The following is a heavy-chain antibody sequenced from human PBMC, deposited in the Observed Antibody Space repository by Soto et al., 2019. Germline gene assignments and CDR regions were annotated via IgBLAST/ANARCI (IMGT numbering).Heavy chain of an antibody. V-gene: IGHV3-23*01. CDR2: ISGSGSSV. CDR3: ATWHEREHAYDV. D-gene: IGHD1-1*01. Sequence: EVQLLESGGGLVRTGESLRLSCAASGFTFSHYVLSWVRQAPGRGLEWVSSISGSGSSVYLADSVRGRFTTSSDSSKTTVYLQMNGLRPDDTAVYYCATWHEREHAYDVWGQGTTVTVSS. J-gene: IGHJ3*01. CDR1: GFTFSHYV.